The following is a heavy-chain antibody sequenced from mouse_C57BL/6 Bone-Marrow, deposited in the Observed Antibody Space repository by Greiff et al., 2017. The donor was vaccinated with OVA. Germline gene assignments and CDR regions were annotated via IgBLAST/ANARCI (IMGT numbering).Heavy chain of an antibody. CDR1: GFTFSDYG. V-gene: IGHV5-17*01. J-gene: IGHJ2*01. CDR2: ISSGSSTI. D-gene: IGHD1-1*01. CDR3: ARGPYGSSHFDY. Sequence: EVHLVESGGGLVKPGGSLKLSCAASGFTFSDYGMHWVRQAPEKGLEWVAYISSGSSTIYYADTVKGRFTISRDNAKNTLFLQMTSLRSEDTAMYCCARGPYGSSHFDYWGQGTTLTVSS.